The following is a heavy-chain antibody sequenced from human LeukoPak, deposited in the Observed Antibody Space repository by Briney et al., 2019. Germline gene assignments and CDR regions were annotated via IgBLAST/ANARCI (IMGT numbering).Heavy chain of an antibody. D-gene: IGHD5-12*01. V-gene: IGHV3-48*03. J-gene: IGHJ4*02. CDR3: ASGYDLPY. CDR1: TFTFSNYE. Sequence: GGSLRLSCAASTFTFSNYEMNWVRQAPGKGLEWISYISRSGSTIYYADSVKGRFTISRDNAKNSLYLQMNSLRAEDTAVYYCASGYDLPYWGQGTLDTVSS. CDR2: ISRSGSTI.